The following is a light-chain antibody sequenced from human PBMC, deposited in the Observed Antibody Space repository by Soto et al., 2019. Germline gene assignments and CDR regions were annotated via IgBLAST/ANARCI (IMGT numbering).Light chain of an antibody. V-gene: IGKV3-15*01. CDR2: GAS. Sequence: ETAMTQSPVTLSLSPGERATLSCRASQTVGDNVAWYRQKPGQPPSLLIYGASTRAPGVPARFSGSGSGTDFIPTISSLQSEDCGFYYCQQYNNWPLGTFGQGTRVEI. CDR3: QQYNNWPLGT. J-gene: IGKJ1*01. CDR1: QTVGDN.